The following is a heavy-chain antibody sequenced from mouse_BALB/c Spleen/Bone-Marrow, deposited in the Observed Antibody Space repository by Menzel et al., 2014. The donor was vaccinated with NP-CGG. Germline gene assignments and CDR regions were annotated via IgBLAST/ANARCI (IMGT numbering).Heavy chain of an antibody. J-gene: IGHJ4*01. CDR2: IWAGGST. V-gene: IGHV2-9*02. D-gene: IGHD2-1*01. Sequence: QVQLKQSGPGLVAPSQSLSITCTVSGFSLTSYGVHWVRQPPGKGLEWLGVIWAGGSTNYNSALMSRLSISKDNSKSXVFLKMNSLQTDDTAMYYCARDRGCDLLSFYYYAMDYWGQGTSVTVSS. CDR3: ARDRGCDLLSFYYYAMDY. CDR1: GFSLTSYG.